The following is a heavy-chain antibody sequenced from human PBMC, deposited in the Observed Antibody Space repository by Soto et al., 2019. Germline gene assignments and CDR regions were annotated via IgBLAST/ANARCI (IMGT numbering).Heavy chain of an antibody. J-gene: IGHJ4*02. Sequence: SETLSLTCAVYGGSFSGYYWSWIRQPPGKGLEWIGEINHSGSTNYNPSLKSRVTISVDTSKNQFSLKLSSVTAADTAVYYCARVGYYDSSGLMDYFDYWGQGTLVTV. CDR2: INHSGST. V-gene: IGHV4-34*01. CDR1: GGSFSGYY. CDR3: ARVGYYDSSGLMDYFDY. D-gene: IGHD3-22*01.